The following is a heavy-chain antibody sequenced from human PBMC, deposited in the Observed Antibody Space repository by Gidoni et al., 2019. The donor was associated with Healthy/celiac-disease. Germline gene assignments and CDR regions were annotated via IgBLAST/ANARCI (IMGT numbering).Heavy chain of an antibody. D-gene: IGHD4-17*01. J-gene: IGHJ4*02. V-gene: IGHV3-33*01. CDR3: ARMTTVTTLLPDY. Sequence: QVQLVESGGGVVQPGRSLRLSCAASGFTFSSYGMHWVRQAPGKGLEWVAVIWYDGSNKYYADSVKGRFTISRDNSKNTLYLQMNSLRAEDTAVYYCARMTTVTTLLPDYWGQGTLVTVSS. CDR2: IWYDGSNK. CDR1: GFTFSSYG.